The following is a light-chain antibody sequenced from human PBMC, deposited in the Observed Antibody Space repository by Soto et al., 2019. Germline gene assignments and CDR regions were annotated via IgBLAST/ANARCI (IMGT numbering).Light chain of an antibody. J-gene: IGKJ1*01. Sequence: EIVLTQSPGTLSLSPGDTATLSCRASQSVSNTYLAWYQQKPGQAPRLLIYGASSRATGFPDRFSGSGSGTDFTLTSSRLETEDFAVYYCQLYDSSSWTFGQGTKVDIK. CDR2: GAS. CDR3: QLYDSSSWT. V-gene: IGKV3-20*01. CDR1: QSVSNTY.